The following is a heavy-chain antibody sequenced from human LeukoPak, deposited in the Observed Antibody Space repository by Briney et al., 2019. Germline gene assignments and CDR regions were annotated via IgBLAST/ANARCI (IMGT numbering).Heavy chain of an antibody. CDR1: GGSISSSSYY. CDR2: IYYSGST. Sequence: PSETLSLTCTVSGGSISSSSYYWGWIRQPPGKGLEWFGSIYYSGSTYYNPSLKSRVTISVDTSKNQFSLKLSSVTAADTAVYYCARHRPPYYDYVWGSYRRYYFDYWGQGTLVTVSS. V-gene: IGHV4-39*01. J-gene: IGHJ4*02. D-gene: IGHD3-16*02. CDR3: ARHRPPYYDYVWGSYRRYYFDY.